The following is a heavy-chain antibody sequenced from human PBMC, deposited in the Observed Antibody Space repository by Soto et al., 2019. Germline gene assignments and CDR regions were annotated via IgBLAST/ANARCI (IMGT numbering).Heavy chain of an antibody. Sequence: QVQLQESGPGLVKPSETLSLTCTVSGGSVSSGSYYWSWIRQPPGKGLEWIGYIYYSGSTNYNPSLQSRVTISVDTSKNQFSLKLSSVTAADTAVYYCAVSIVVVTENWFDPWGQGTLVTVSS. CDR1: GGSVSSGSYY. V-gene: IGHV4-61*01. CDR3: AVSIVVVTENWFDP. CDR2: IYYSGST. D-gene: IGHD2-21*02. J-gene: IGHJ5*02.